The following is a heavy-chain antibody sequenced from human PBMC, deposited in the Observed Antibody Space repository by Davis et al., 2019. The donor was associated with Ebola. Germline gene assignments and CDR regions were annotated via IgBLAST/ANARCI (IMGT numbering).Heavy chain of an antibody. J-gene: IGHJ4*02. CDR2: IYDRST. V-gene: IGHV3-53*05. D-gene: IGHD6-19*01. CDR3: ATTQWLREFDN. CDR1: GFNVSSNH. Sequence: GGSLRLSCTASGFNVSSNHMSWVRQAPGKGLEWVSVIYDRSTAYADSVRGRFTISRDKSNNSLYLDMNSLRVDDTAVYYYATTQWLREFDNWGQGTLVTVSS.